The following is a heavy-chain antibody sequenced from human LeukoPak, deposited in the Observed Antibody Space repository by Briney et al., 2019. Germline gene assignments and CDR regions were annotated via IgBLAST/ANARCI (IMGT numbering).Heavy chain of an antibody. CDR2: IYSGGST. CDR3: ARDHPVATGLDYYYYYGMDV. J-gene: IGHJ6*02. Sequence: PGGSLRLSCAASGFTVSSNYMSWVRQAPGKGLEWVSVIYSGGSTYYADSVKGRFTISRHNSKNTLYLQVNSLRAEDTAVYYCARDHPVATGLDYYYYYGMDVWGQGTTVTVSS. CDR1: GFTVSSNY. V-gene: IGHV3-53*04. D-gene: IGHD5-12*01.